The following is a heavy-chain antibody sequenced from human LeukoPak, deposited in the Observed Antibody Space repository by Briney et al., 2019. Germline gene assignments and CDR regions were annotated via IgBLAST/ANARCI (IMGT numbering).Heavy chain of an antibody. CDR2: INPNSGGT. V-gene: IGHV1-2*02. D-gene: IGHD2-2*01. CDR1: GYTFTGYY. Sequence: ASVKVSCKASGYTFTGYYMHWVRQAPGQGLEWMGWINPNSGGTNYAQKFQGRVTMTRDTSISTAYMELSRLRSDDTAVYYCAISSGLCSSTSCLGYYYYYMDVWGKGTTVTVSS. J-gene: IGHJ6*03. CDR3: AISSGLCSSTSCLGYYYYYMDV.